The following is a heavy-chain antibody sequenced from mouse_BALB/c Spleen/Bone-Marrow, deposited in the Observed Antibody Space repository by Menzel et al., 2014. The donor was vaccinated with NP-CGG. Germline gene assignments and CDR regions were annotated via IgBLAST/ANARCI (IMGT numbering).Heavy chain of an antibody. CDR1: GYAFTNYW. CDR3: ARELVRGMDY. Sequence: VQLQESGAELVRPGTSVKVSCKASGYAFTNYWIEWIKQRPGQGLEWIGVINRGSGGINYNEKFKGKATLTADISSSTAYMQLSSLTSDDSAVYFCARELVRGMDYWGQGTSVTVSS. D-gene: IGHD1-1*01. CDR2: INRGSGGI. J-gene: IGHJ4*01. V-gene: IGHV1-54*01.